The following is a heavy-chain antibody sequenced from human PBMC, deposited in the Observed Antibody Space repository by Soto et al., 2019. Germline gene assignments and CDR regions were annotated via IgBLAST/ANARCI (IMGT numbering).Heavy chain of an antibody. V-gene: IGHV6-1*01. CDR3: TGITWFRGMDV. Sequence: SQTPSLTCAMSGDRVSSISAAWNLIRHSPSRGLEWLGRTYYKSKWNNDYALSVKSRITINPDTSKNQFSLHLYSVTPEDTAVYYCTGITWFRGMDVWGQGTPVTVSS. D-gene: IGHD3-10*01. CDR2: TYYKSKWNN. J-gene: IGHJ6*02. CDR1: GDRVSSISAA.